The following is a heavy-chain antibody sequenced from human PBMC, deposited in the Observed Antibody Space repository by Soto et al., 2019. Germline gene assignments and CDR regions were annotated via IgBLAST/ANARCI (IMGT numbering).Heavy chain of an antibody. CDR3: ARDTAFNY. J-gene: IGHJ4*02. CDR2: VYDSGRT. CDR1: GGSIRSYY. D-gene: IGHD4-17*01. Sequence: SETLSLTCTVSGGSIRSYYWSWIRQPPGKGLEWIGYVYDSGRTNYNYKPSLKSRVTISVDTSKNQFSLNLRSVTAADTALYYCARDTAFNYWGQGALVTVSS. V-gene: IGHV4-59*01.